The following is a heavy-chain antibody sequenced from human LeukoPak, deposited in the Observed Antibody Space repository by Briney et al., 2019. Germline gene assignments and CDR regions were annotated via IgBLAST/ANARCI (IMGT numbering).Heavy chain of an antibody. J-gene: IGHJ5*02. CDR3: TTLITIFGVAIDNNWFDP. CDR2: IKSKTDGGTT. V-gene: IGHV3-15*01. Sequence: GGSLRLSCAASGFTFSNAWMTWVRQAPGKGLEWVGRIKSKTDGGTTDYAAPVKGRFTISRDDSKNTLYLQMNSLKTEDTAVYYCTTLITIFGVAIDNNWFDPWGQGTLVTVSS. D-gene: IGHD3-3*01. CDR1: GFTFSNAW.